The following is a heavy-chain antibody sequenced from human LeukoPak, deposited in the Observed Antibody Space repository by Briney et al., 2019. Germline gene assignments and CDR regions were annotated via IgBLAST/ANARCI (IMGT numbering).Heavy chain of an antibody. CDR2: IIPIFGTA. D-gene: IGHD1-26*01. CDR1: GGTFSSYA. CDR3: ARDQADIVGATDLYYYYYGMDV. Sequence: APVKVSCKASGGTFSSYAISWVRQAPGQGLEWMGGIIPIFGTANYAQKFQGRVTITADESTSTAYMELSSLRSEDTAVYYCARDQADIVGATDLYYYYYGMDVWGQGTTVTVSS. J-gene: IGHJ6*02. V-gene: IGHV1-69*13.